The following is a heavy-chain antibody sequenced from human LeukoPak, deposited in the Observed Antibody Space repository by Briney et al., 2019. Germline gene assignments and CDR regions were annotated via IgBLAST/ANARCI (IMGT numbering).Heavy chain of an antibody. D-gene: IGHD1-26*01. J-gene: IGHJ4*02. CDR3: ATAATDYFDY. V-gene: IGHV4-59*01. CDR1: GGSISSYY. CDR2: IYYSGST. Sequence: SETLSLTCTVSGGSISSYYWSWIRQPPGKGLEWIGYIYYSGSTNYNPPLKSRVTISVDTSKNQFSLKLSSVTAADTAVYYCATAATDYFDYWGQGTLVTVSS.